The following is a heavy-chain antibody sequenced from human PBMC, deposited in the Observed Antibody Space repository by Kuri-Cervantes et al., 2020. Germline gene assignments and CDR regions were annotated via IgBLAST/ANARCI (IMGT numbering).Heavy chain of an antibody. Sequence: SQTLSLTCAVSGGSISSGGYSWSWIRQPPGKGLEWIGYIYHSGSTYYNPSLESRVTISVDRSKNQFSLKLSSVTAEDTAVYYCTTDRVQLWADRYYYYGMDVWGQGTTVTVSS. CDR3: TTDRVQLWADRYYYYGMDV. J-gene: IGHJ6*02. V-gene: IGHV4-30-2*01. D-gene: IGHD5-18*01. CDR1: GGSISSGGYS. CDR2: IYHSGST.